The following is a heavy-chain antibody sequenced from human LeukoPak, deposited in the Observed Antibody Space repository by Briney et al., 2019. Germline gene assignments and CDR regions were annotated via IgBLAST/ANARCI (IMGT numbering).Heavy chain of an antibody. J-gene: IGHJ4*02. CDR1: GFTFRNYS. CDR3: ARDFYDSSGSYFDY. CDR2: ISSSSSYI. Sequence: GGTLRLSCAASGFTFRNYSMNWVRQAPGKGLEWVSSISSSSSYIYYADSVKGRFTISRDNAKNSLYLQMNSLRAEDTAVYYCARDFYDSSGSYFDYWGQGTLVTVSS. D-gene: IGHD3-22*01. V-gene: IGHV3-21*01.